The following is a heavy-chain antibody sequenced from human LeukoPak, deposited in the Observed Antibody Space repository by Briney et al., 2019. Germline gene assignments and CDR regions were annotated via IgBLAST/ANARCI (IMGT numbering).Heavy chain of an antibody. Sequence: GASVKVSCKASGYTFSRSDISWVRQAPGQGLEWMGWISGYNGNTNYAQKFQGRVTMTTDTSTNTAYMELRNLRSDDTAVYYSARDRSCSSTSCYFDPWGQGTPVTVSS. J-gene: IGHJ5*02. V-gene: IGHV1-18*01. CDR1: GYTFSRSD. CDR3: ARDRSCSSTSCYFDP. D-gene: IGHD2-2*01. CDR2: ISGYNGNT.